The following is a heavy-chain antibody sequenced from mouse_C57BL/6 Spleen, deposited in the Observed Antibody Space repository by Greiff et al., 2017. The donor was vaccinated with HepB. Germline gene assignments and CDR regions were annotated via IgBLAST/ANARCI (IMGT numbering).Heavy chain of an antibody. CDR3: ARLGSSYLDY. J-gene: IGHJ2*01. V-gene: IGHV5-6*02. Sequence: EVKLVESGGDLVKPGGSLKLSCAASGFTFSSYGMSWVRQTPDKRLEWVATISSGGSYPYYPDSVKGRFTISRDNAKNTLYLQMSSLKSEDTAMYYCARLGSSYLDYWGQGTTLTVSS. CDR2: ISSGGSYP. CDR1: GFTFSSYG. D-gene: IGHD1-1*01.